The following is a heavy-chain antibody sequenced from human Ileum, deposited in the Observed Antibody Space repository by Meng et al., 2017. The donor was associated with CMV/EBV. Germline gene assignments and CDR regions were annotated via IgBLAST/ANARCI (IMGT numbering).Heavy chain of an antibody. V-gene: IGHV1-2*06. Sequence: ASVKVSCKASGYTFTDHYIHWVRQAPGQGFEWMGRMSPNSGDTNYAQSFQGRVTMTSDTSISTVYMELSRLRSEDTAVYYCARDPIVVVPAAHGMGYYYGMDVWGQGTTVTVSS. CDR2: MSPNSGDT. D-gene: IGHD2-2*01. J-gene: IGHJ6*02. CDR1: GYTFTDHY. CDR3: ARDPIVVVPAAHGMGYYYGMDV.